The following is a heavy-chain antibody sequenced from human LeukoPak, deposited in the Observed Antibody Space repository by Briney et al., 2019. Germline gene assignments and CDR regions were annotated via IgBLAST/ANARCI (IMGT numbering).Heavy chain of an antibody. J-gene: IGHJ4*02. V-gene: IGHV3-30-3*01. D-gene: IGHD4-17*01. CDR1: GFTFSSYA. CDR3: ARDAVYGDWVLFDY. CDR2: ISYDGSNR. Sequence: GGSLRLSCAASGFTFSSYAMHWVRQAPGKGLERVAVISYDGSNRYYADSVKGRFTISRDNSKNTLYLQMNSLRAEDTAVYYCARDAVYGDWVLFDYWGQGTLVTVSS.